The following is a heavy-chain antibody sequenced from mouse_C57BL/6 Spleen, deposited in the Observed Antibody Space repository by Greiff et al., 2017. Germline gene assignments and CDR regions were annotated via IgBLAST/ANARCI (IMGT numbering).Heavy chain of an antibody. CDR2: ISGGGGNT. J-gene: IGHJ3*01. D-gene: IGHD4-1*01. CDR3: ARLLTGSAWFAY. CDR1: GFTFSSYT. Sequence: EVQLVESGGGLVKPGGSLKLSCAASGFTFSSYTMSWVRQTPEKRLEWVATISGGGGNTYYPDSVKGRFTISRYNAKNTLYLQMSSLRSEDTALYYCARLLTGSAWFAYWGQGTLVTVSA. V-gene: IGHV5-9*01.